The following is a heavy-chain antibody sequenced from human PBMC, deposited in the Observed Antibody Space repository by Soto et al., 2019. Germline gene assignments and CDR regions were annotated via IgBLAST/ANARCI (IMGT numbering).Heavy chain of an antibody. CDR2: IFYSGST. CDR1: GGSITSGTYY. Sequence: LSLTCTVSGGSITSGTYYWGWVRQSPGKGLEWIGTIFYSGSTYYNPPLKSRVTISVDTSKNQFSLKLSSVTAADTAVYYCARAEYYDSNFDPWGQGTLVTVSS. J-gene: IGHJ5*02. CDR3: ARAEYYDSNFDP. D-gene: IGHD3-3*01. V-gene: IGHV4-39*01.